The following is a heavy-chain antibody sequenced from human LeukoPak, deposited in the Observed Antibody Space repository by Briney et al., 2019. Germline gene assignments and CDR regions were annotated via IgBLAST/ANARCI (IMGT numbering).Heavy chain of an antibody. D-gene: IGHD2-2*02. V-gene: IGHV3-53*04. Sequence: PGGSLRLSCAASGFTVSSNYMSWVRQASGKGLEWVSVIYSGGSTYYADSVKGRFTISRHNSKNTLYLQMNSLRAEDTAVYYCARQLTQYCSSTSCYRGGFDYWGQGTLVTVSS. J-gene: IGHJ4*02. CDR1: GFTVSSNY. CDR2: IYSGGST. CDR3: ARQLTQYCSSTSCYRGGFDY.